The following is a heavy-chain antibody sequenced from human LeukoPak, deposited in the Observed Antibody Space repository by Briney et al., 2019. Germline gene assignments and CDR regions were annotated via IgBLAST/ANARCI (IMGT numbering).Heavy chain of an antibody. D-gene: IGHD5-18*01. Sequence: ASVKVSCKASGYTFTSYGISWVRQATGQGLEWMGWMNPNSGNTGYAQKFQGRVTMTRNTSISTAYMELSSLRSEDTAVYYCARVRATAMGDYWGQGTLVTVSS. CDR3: ARVRATAMGDY. J-gene: IGHJ4*02. CDR2: MNPNSGNT. V-gene: IGHV1-8*02. CDR1: GYTFTSYG.